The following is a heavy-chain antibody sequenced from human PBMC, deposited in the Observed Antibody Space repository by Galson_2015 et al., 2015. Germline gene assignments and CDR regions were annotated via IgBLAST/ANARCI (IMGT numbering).Heavy chain of an antibody. V-gene: IGHV1-69*13. CDR1: GGPFKTYT. CDR2: IVPVFGAT. D-gene: IGHD2-2*01. CDR3: ARQGCESHSCYWFDP. Sequence: SVKVSCKASGGPFKTYTIYWVRQAPGQGPEWMGEIVPVFGATNYAQTFQGRLTITADESANTAYMELSGLTSEDTAIYYCARQGCESHSCYWFDPWGQGTLVTVAS. J-gene: IGHJ5*02.